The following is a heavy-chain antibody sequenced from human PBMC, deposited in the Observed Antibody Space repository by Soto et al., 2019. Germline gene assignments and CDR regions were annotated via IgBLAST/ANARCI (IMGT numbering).Heavy chain of an antibody. CDR1: GFTFSSYA. CDR3: AKDRWGHWLDSFFDY. V-gene: IGHV3-23*01. CDR2: ISDRGGST. Sequence: EAQLLESGGGLVQPGGSLRLSCAASGFTFSSYAMSWVRQGPGKGLEWVSVISDRGGSTYYTDSVKGRFSISRDNFKSILYLQMNGLRAEDPAVYYCAKDRWGHWLDSFFDYWGQGTLVTVSS. J-gene: IGHJ4*02. D-gene: IGHD6-19*01.